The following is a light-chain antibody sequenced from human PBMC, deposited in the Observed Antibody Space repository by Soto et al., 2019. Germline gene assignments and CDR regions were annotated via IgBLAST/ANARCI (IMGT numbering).Light chain of an antibody. CDR3: SSYTSSTPYVV. J-gene: IGLJ2*01. CDR2: EVS. CDR1: SSDVGGYNY. Sequence: QSALTQPASVSGSPGQSITLSCTGTSSDVGGYNYVSWYQQHPGKAPKLMIYEVSNRPSGVPNRFSGSKSGNTASLTISGLQAEDEADYYCSSYTSSTPYVVFGGGTKLTVL. V-gene: IGLV2-14*01.